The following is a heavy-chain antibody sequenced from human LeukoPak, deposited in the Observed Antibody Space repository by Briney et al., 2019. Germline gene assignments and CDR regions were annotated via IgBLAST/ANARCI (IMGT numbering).Heavy chain of an antibody. CDR3: ARDLYSSSWYGY. V-gene: IGHV1-2*02. CDR1: GDTFSIYY. Sequence: ASVEVSCKASGDTFSIYYMHWVRQAPGQGLEWMGWINPNSGGTNYAQKFQGRVTMARDTSISTAYMELSRLRSDDTAVYDCARDLYSSSWYGYWGQGTLVTVSS. D-gene: IGHD6-13*01. CDR2: INPNSGGT. J-gene: IGHJ4*02.